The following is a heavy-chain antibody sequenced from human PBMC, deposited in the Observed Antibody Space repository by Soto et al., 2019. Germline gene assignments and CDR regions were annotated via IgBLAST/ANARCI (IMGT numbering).Heavy chain of an antibody. D-gene: IGHD3-3*01. J-gene: IGHJ6*02. CDR3: AGTLRFLEWLYDYYGMDV. CDR1: GGSISSGDYY. Sequence: QVQLQESGPGLVKPSQTLSLTCTVSGGSISSGDYYWSWIRQPPGKGLEWIGYIDYSGSTYYNPSLKSRVTISVDTSKNQFSLKLSSVTAADTAVYYCAGTLRFLEWLYDYYGMDVWGQGTTVTVSS. CDR2: IDYSGST. V-gene: IGHV4-30-4*01.